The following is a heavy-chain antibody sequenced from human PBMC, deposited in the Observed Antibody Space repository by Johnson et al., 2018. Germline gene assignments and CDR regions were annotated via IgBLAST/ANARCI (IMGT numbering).Heavy chain of an antibody. J-gene: IGHJ3*02. CDR1: GFTFSSYD. V-gene: IGHV3-13*01. D-gene: IGHD3-10*01. Sequence: VQLVESGGGLVQPGGSLRLSCAASGFTFSSYDMHWVRQATGKGLEWVSAIGTAGDTYYPGSVKGRFTISRENAKNSLYLQMNSLRAGDTAVYYCARATYYYGSEACDIWGQGTMVTVSS. CDR2: IGTAGDT. CDR3: ARATYYYGSEACDI.